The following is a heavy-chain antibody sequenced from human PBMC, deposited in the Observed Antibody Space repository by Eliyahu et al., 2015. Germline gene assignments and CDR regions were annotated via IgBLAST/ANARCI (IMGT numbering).Heavy chain of an antibody. D-gene: IGHD3-3*01. CDR1: GSNFGTYW. J-gene: IGHJ3*01. Sequence: EVQLAQSAAEVKKPGESLRISCRASGSNFGTYWIAWVRQKPGKGLEYMGIIHPGDSDIRYSPSLQGQFTISADNSVSTAYLQWRSLGASDSAVYYCARRQFLGLFNAFDFWGQGSNVTVSS. CDR3: ARRQFLGLFNAFDF. V-gene: IGHV5-51*03. CDR2: IHPGDSDI.